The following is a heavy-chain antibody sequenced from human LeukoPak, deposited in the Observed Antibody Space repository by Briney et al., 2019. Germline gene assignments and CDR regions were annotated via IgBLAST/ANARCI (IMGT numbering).Heavy chain of an antibody. CDR1: GFTFSSYG. Sequence: GGSLRLSCAASGFTFSSYGMHWVRQAPGKGLEWVAVIWYDGSNKYYADSVKGRFTISRDTSKNTLFLQMDSLRVEDTAVYYCAREADCRGGSCYRGAFDIWGQGAMVTVSS. D-gene: IGHD2-15*01. V-gene: IGHV3-33*01. J-gene: IGHJ3*02. CDR3: AREADCRGGSCYRGAFDI. CDR2: IWYDGSNK.